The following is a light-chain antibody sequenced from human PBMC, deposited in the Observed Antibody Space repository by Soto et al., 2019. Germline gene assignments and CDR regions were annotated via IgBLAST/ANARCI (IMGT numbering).Light chain of an antibody. V-gene: IGKV3-20*01. J-gene: IGKJ2*01. Sequence: EIVLTQSPGTLSLSPGERATLSCRASQSVSSSYLAWYQQKPGQAPRLLIYGASSRATGIPDRFSGRGSGTDFTLIISRLEPEDFAVYYCQQYGSAPTFGQGTKLEIK. CDR2: GAS. CDR3: QQYGSAPT. CDR1: QSVSSSY.